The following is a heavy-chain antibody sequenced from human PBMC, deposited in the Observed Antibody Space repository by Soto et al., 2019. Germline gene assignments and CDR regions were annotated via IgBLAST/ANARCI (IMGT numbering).Heavy chain of an antibody. D-gene: IGHD2-8*01. V-gene: IGHV1-18*01. CDR2: ISTYNGNT. Sequence: ASLKLSCKSSGYTFTTYDISWVRQAPGQGLEWMGRISTYNGNTNYPQSLQGRLTMTTDTSTTTAYMELRSLRSDDTAVYYCARDPYHVLMVNAPNLYGMDVWGQGTTVTVSS. J-gene: IGHJ6*02. CDR3: ARDPYHVLMVNAPNLYGMDV. CDR1: GYTFTTYD.